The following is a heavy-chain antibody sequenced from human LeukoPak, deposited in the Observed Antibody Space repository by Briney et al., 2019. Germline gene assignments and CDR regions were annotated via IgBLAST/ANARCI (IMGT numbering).Heavy chain of an antibody. V-gene: IGHV3-9*01. CDR1: EFNFDDYA. Sequence: SLRLSCAAAEFNFDDYAMHWVRQGPGKGLEWVAGFSWSRGHMEYAESVKGRFTISRDNARNALYLQMDGLRRDDTALYYCVRSVVVVAATPTHFDLWGRGTQVIVSS. CDR2: FSWSRGHM. CDR3: VRSVVVVAATPTHFDL. D-gene: IGHD2-15*01. J-gene: IGHJ2*01.